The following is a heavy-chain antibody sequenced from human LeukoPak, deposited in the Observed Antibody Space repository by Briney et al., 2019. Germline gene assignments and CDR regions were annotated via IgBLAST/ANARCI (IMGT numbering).Heavy chain of an antibody. CDR3: ARQYDFWSGSNWFDP. D-gene: IGHD3-3*01. CDR2: IYYSGST. CDR1: GGSISSSSYY. V-gene: IGHV4-39*07. Sequence: SETLSLTCTVSGGSISSSSYYWGWLRQPPGTGLEWIGSIYYSGSTYYNPSLKSRVTISVDTSKNQFSLKLSSVTAADTAVYYCARQYDFWSGSNWFDPWGQGTLVTVSS. J-gene: IGHJ5*02.